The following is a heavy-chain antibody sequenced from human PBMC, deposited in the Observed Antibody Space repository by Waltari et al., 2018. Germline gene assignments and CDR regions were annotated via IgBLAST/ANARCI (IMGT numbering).Heavy chain of an antibody. J-gene: IGHJ4*02. Sequence: EVKLVESGGGLVKPGGSLRLSCAASGFTFSSYSMNWVRQAPGKGLEWVSSISSSSSYIYYADSVKGRFTISRDNAKNSLYLQMNSLRAEDTAVYYCARDRTSEYYFDYWGQGTLVTVSS. CDR3: ARDRTSEYYFDY. V-gene: IGHV3-21*01. CDR1: GFTFSSYS. CDR2: ISSSSSYI. D-gene: IGHD2-2*01.